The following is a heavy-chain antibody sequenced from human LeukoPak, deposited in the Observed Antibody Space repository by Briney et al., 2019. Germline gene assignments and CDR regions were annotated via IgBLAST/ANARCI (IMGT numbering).Heavy chain of an antibody. V-gene: IGHV3-15*01. D-gene: IGHD1-26*01. CDR2: IKRTIDGGTT. J-gene: IGHJ4*02. Sequence: PGGSLRLSCAASGFSFSNNWMSWVRQAPGKGLEWVGRIKRTIDGGTTDYAAPVKGRFTISRDDSKNTLYLQMNSLETDDTAVYFCTTDPPGAYWGQGTLVAVSS. CDR3: TTDPPGAY. CDR1: GFSFSNNW.